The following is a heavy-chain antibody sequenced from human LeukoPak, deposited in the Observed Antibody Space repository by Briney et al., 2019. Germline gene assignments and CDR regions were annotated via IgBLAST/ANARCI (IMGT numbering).Heavy chain of an antibody. CDR1: GGSISSYY. Sequence: KPSETLSLTCTVSGGSISSYYWSWIRQPPGKGLEWIGYIYYSGSTNYNPSLKSRVTISVDTSKNQFPLKLSSVTAADTAVYYCARLDIVVVPAATKDYYYYYMDVWGKGTTVTVSS. V-gene: IGHV4-59*01. CDR2: IYYSGST. J-gene: IGHJ6*03. CDR3: ARLDIVVVPAATKDYYYYYMDV. D-gene: IGHD2-2*03.